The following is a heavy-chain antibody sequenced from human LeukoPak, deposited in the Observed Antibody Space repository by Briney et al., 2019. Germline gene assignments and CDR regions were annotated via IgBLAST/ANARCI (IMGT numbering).Heavy chain of an antibody. Sequence: SETLSLTCTVSGDSISSSSYYWGWIRQPPGKGLEWIGSIYYSGSTYYNPSLKSRVTISVDTSKNQFSLKLSSVTAADTAVHYCARHRYDFSVDYWGQGTLVTVSS. V-gene: IGHV4-39*01. D-gene: IGHD3-3*01. CDR2: IYYSGST. CDR1: GDSISSSSYY. CDR3: ARHRYDFSVDY. J-gene: IGHJ4*02.